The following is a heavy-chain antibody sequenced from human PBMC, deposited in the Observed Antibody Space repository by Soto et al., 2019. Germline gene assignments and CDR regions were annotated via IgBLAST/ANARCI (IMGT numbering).Heavy chain of an antibody. D-gene: IGHD2-2*01. CDR2: IWYDGSNK. Sequence: PGGSLRLSCAASGFTFSSYAMHWVRQAPGKGLEWVAVIWYDGSNKYYADSVKGRFTISRDNSKNTLYLQMNSLRAEDTAMYYCARALPNPLVVVPAALDYWGQGTLVTVSS. J-gene: IGHJ4*02. CDR3: ARALPNPLVVVPAALDY. V-gene: IGHV3-33*08. CDR1: GFTFSSYA.